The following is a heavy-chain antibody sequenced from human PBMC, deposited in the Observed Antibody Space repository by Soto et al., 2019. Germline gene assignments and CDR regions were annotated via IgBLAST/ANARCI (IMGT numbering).Heavy chain of an antibody. CDR3: TRERSGWYPRAHFDY. V-gene: IGHV3-49*03. D-gene: IGHD6-19*01. Sequence: QPGGSLRLSCTASGFTFGDYAMSWFRQAPGKGLEWVGFIRSKAYGGTTEYAASVKGRFTISRDDSKSIAYLQMNSLKTEDTSVYYCTRERSGWYPRAHFDYWGQGTLVTVSS. J-gene: IGHJ4*02. CDR1: GFTFGDYA. CDR2: IRSKAYGGTT.